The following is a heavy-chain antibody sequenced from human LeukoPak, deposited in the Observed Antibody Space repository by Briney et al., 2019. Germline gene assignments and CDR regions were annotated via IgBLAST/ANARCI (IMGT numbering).Heavy chain of an antibody. V-gene: IGHV4-39*01. CDR1: GGPISSSSYY. CDR3: AAGGGYPQGFYYFDY. J-gene: IGHJ4*02. CDR2: IYYSGST. Sequence: PSETLSLTCTVSGGPISSSSYYWGWIRQPPGKGLEWIGSIYYSGSTYYNPSLKSRVTISVDTSKKQFSLKLSSVTAADTAVYYCAAGGGYPQGFYYFDYWGQGTLVTVSS. D-gene: IGHD5-12*01.